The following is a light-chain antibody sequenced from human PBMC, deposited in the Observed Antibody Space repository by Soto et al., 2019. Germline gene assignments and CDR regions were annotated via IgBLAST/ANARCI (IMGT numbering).Light chain of an antibody. V-gene: IGLV2-8*01. CDR1: TSDVGGYEY. CDR3: SSFAGANIWV. Sequence: QSALTQPPSASGSPGQSVTISCTGSTSDVGGYEYVYWYQQHPGKAPKLMIFEVNKRPSGVPNRFSGSKSGNTASLTVSGLQSEDEASYYCSSFAGANIWVFGGGTKLTVL. J-gene: IGLJ3*02. CDR2: EVN.